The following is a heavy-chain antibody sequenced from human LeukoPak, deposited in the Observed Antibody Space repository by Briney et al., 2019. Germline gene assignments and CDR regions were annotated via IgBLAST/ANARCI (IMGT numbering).Heavy chain of an antibody. J-gene: IGHJ4*02. V-gene: IGHV1-69*06. CDR1: GGTFSSYA. CDR2: IIPIFGTA. CDR3: AAETVAGIFDY. Sequence: SVKVSCKASGGTFSSYAISWVRQAPGQGLEWMGGIIPIFGTANYAQKFQGRVTITADKSTSTAYMELSSLRSEDTAVYYCAAETVAGIFDYWGQGTLVTVSS. D-gene: IGHD6-19*01.